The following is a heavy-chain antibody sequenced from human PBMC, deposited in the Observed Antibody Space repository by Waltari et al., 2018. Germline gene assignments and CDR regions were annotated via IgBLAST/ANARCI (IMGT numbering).Heavy chain of an antibody. CDR3: ARGLSEQWLVRGFDY. D-gene: IGHD6-19*01. Sequence: QVQLQESGPGLVKPSETLSLTCTVSGYSISSGYYWGWLRQPPGKGLEWIGSIYHSGSTYYNPSLKSRVTISVDTSKNQFSLKLSSVTAADTAVYYCARGLSEQWLVRGFDYWGQGTLVTVSS. CDR1: GYSISSGYY. V-gene: IGHV4-38-2*02. CDR2: IYHSGST. J-gene: IGHJ4*02.